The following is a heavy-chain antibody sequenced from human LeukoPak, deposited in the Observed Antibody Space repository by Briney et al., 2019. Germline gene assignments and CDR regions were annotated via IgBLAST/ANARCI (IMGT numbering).Heavy chain of an antibody. CDR2: ISSSGSTI. V-gene: IGHV3-48*04. Sequence: GGSLRLSCAASGFTFSRYSMNWVRQAPGKGLEWLSYISSSGSTIYYADSVKGRFTISRDNAKNSLYLQMNSLRAEDTAVYYCARGMATIDGYYYYMDVWGKGTTVTVSS. D-gene: IGHD5-24*01. CDR1: GFTFSRYS. CDR3: ARGMATIDGYYYYMDV. J-gene: IGHJ6*03.